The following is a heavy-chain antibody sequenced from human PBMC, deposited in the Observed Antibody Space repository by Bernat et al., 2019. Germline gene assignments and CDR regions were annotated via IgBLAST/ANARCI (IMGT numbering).Heavy chain of an antibody. V-gene: IGHV3-7*03. CDR2: IKQDGSED. J-gene: IGHJ5*01. CDR1: GFTFYSYW. D-gene: IGHD3-22*01. CDR3: AREGDSNGPSWGGLDP. Sequence: EVQLVESGGGLVQPGGSLRLSCAASGFTFYSYWMTWVRQAPGKGLGWVANIKQDGSEDYKVDSVNGRFTISRANAKKSLYLQMNSLRVEDTAVYYYAREGDSNGPSWGGLDPWGQGTLVTVSS.